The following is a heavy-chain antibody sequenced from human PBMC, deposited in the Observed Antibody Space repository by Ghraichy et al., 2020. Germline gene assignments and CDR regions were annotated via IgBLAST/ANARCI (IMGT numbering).Heavy chain of an antibody. J-gene: IGHJ2*01. D-gene: IGHD4-11*01. CDR3: AKGVWGLTTVNHWYFDL. CDR2: ISGSGGST. CDR1: GFTFSSYA. V-gene: IGHV3-23*01. Sequence: GGSLRLSCAASGFTFSSYAMSWVRQAPGKGLEWVSAISGSGGSTYYADSVKGRFTISRDNSKNTLYLQMNSLRAEDTAVYYCAKGVWGLTTVNHWYFDLWGRGTLVTVSS.